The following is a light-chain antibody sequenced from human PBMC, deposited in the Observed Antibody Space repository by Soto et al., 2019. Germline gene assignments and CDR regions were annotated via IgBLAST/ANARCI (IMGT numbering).Light chain of an antibody. CDR1: QSISGW. Sequence: DIQMPQSPSTLSASVGDRVTITCRASQSISGWLAWYQQKPGKAPKVLIYEASNLESGVPSRFSGSGSGTEFTLTISSLQPDDFATYYCQQYNSWALTFGGVTKVEIK. CDR2: EAS. CDR3: QQYNSWALT. V-gene: IGKV1-5*01. J-gene: IGKJ4*01.